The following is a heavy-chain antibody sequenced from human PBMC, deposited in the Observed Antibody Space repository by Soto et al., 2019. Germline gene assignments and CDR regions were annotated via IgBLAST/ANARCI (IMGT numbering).Heavy chain of an antibody. CDR3: ARGRSYSSGAYTFDY. Sequence: EVQLVESGGGLVQPGGSLRLSCAVSGFTFSDHYMDWVRQAPGKGLEWIGRIRKKARTYTTEYAASVKGRFTISRDDSQSTLYLQMNSLKTEDTADYFCARGRSYSSGAYTFDYWGQGILVTVSS. CDR2: IRKKARTYTT. J-gene: IGHJ4*01. D-gene: IGHD3-10*01. V-gene: IGHV3-72*01. CDR1: GFTFSDHY.